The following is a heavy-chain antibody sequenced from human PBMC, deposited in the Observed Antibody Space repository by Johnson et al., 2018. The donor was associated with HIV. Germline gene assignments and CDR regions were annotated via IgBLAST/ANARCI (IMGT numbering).Heavy chain of an antibody. CDR3: ARGLLAGNDAFDI. D-gene: IGHD6-13*01. J-gene: IGHJ3*02. V-gene: IGHV3-30*14. CDR1: GFTFSSYA. Sequence: VQVVESGGGVVQPGRSLRLSCAASGFTFSSYAVQWVRQAPDKGLEWVAVISYDGINKYYADSVKGRFTISRDNSKNTLYLQMNSLRAEDTAVYYCARGLLAGNDAFDIWGQGTMVTVSS. CDR2: ISYDGINK.